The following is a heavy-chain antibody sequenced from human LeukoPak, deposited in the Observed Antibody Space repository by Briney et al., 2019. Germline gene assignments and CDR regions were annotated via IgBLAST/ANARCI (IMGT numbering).Heavy chain of an antibody. Sequence: PGGSLRLSCAASGFIFSDYGMHWVRQAPGKGLDWVAFIRYDASNKDYADSVKGQFTISRDNSKNTLYLQINSLRAEDTAVYYCARAKWELRVLLGYWGQGTLVTVSS. CDR2: IRYDASNK. V-gene: IGHV3-30*02. D-gene: IGHD1-26*01. CDR3: ARAKWELRVLLGY. CDR1: GFIFSDYG. J-gene: IGHJ4*02.